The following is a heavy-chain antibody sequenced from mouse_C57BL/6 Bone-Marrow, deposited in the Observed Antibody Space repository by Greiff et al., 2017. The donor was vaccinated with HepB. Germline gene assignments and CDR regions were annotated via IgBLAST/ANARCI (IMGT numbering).Heavy chain of an antibody. CDR3: ARIHYYGSSFPYFFDY. CDR1: GFSLSTFGMG. J-gene: IGHJ2*01. V-gene: IGHV8-8*01. CDR2: IWWDDDK. Sequence: QVTLKESGPGILQPSQTLSLTCSFSGFSLSTFGMGVGWIRQPSGQGLEWLAHIWWDDDKYYNPALKSRLTISKDTSKNQVFLKIANVDTADTATYYCARIHYYGSSFPYFFDYWVQGTTLTVSS. D-gene: IGHD1-1*01.